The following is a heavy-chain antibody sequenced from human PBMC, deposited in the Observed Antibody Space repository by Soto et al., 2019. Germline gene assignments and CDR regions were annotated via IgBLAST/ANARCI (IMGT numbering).Heavy chain of an antibody. D-gene: IGHD2-2*01. V-gene: IGHV3-11*04. CDR3: VRGTTAWRGMDY. CDR2: ISSNGVSM. J-gene: IGHJ4*02. Sequence: PGGSLRLSCVASGFTFSDYYMTWIRQAPGKGLEWVSYISSNGVSMYYGDSVKGRFTISRDDAENSLHLQMDSLRVEDTGIYYCVRGTTAWRGMDYWGQGALVTVSS. CDR1: GFTFSDYY.